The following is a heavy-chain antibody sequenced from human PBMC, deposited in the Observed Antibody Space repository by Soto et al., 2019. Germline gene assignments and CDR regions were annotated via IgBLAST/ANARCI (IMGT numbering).Heavy chain of an antibody. J-gene: IGHJ6*02. D-gene: IGHD3-16*01. CDR2: ISPYTGNT. CDR3: VMVDNYVTPTPHDV. V-gene: IGHV1-18*01. CDR1: GYIFVNYG. Sequence: QVQLVQSGDEVKKPGASVKVSCKASGYIFVNYGIAWVRQAPGQVLVWMGLISPYTGNTHSATKVQGRLTMTTDTSTSTAYMDLGSLTSDDTAVYYCVMVDNYVTPTPHDVWGQGTTVTVSS.